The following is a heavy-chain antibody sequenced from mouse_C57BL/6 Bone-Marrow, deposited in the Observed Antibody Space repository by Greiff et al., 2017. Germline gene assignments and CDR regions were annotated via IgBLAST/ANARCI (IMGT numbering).Heavy chain of an antibody. D-gene: IGHD2-3*01. Sequence: QVQLQQPGAELVKPGASVRMSCKASGSTFTGSWITWVKQRPGQALEWIGDIYPGSGSTNYNEKFKSKATLTVDTSSSTAYMQLSSLTSEDSAVYYCARSRRDGAMDYWGQGTSVTVSS. V-gene: IGHV1-55*01. CDR2: IYPGSGST. J-gene: IGHJ4*01. CDR1: GSTFTGSW. CDR3: ARSRRDGAMDY.